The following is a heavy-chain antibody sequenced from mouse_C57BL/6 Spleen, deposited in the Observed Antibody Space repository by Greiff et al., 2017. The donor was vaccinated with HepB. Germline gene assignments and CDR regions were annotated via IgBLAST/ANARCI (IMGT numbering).Heavy chain of an antibody. CDR2: IDPSDSET. J-gene: IGHJ1*03. CDR1: GYTFTSYW. Sequence: QVQLKQPGAELVRPGSSVKLSCKASGYTFTSYWMHWVKQRPIQGLEWIGNIDPSDSETHYNQKFKDKATLTVDKSSSTAYMQLSSLTSEDSAVYYCARSGILRGYFDVWGTGTTVTVSS. V-gene: IGHV1-52*01. CDR3: ARSGILRGYFDV. D-gene: IGHD1-1*01.